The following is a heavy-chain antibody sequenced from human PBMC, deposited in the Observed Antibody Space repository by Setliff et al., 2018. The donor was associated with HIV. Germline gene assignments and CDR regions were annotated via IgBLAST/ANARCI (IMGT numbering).Heavy chain of an antibody. Sequence: SVKVSCKASGGTFSSYAISWVRQAPGQGLEWMGRIIPIFGSANYAQKFQGRVTITADKSTSTAYMELSSLRSEDTAVYYCARDIVVVPAAAVRNYYYYMDVWGKGTTVTVSS. CDR3: ARDIVVVPAAAVRNYYYYMDV. CDR1: GGTFSSYA. J-gene: IGHJ6*03. V-gene: IGHV1-69*06. D-gene: IGHD2-2*01. CDR2: IIPIFGSA.